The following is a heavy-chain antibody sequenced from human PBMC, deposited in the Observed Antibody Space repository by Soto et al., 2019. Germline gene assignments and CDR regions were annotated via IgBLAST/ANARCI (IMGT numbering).Heavy chain of an antibody. Sequence: PGGSLGLSCTSSGVTLSSYWMPWVRQAPGKGLVWVSRINPDGSATNYADSVKGRFTISRDNAKNTLYLQMNSLRAEDTAVFYCGRGGSDSPMAPGYWGQGTLVTVSS. CDR1: GVTLSSYW. CDR2: INPDGSAT. J-gene: IGHJ4*02. V-gene: IGHV3-74*01. CDR3: GRGGSDSPMAPGY. D-gene: IGHD5-18*01.